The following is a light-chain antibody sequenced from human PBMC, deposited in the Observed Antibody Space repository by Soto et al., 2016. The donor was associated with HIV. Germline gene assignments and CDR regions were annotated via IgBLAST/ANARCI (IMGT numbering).Light chain of an antibody. Sequence: DIQMTQSPSSLSASVGDRVTITCRASPGISNYLAWYEQKPGKVPKLLIYAASTLRPGVPSRFSGSGYGTDFTLTISSLQPEDVATYYCQKYNSAPLTFGGGTKVEIK. CDR1: PGISNY. CDR2: AAS. V-gene: IGKV1-27*01. J-gene: IGKJ4*01. CDR3: QKYNSAPLT.